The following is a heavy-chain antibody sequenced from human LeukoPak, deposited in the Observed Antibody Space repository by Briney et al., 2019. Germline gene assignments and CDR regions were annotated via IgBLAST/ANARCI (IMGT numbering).Heavy chain of an antibody. CDR3: ARGPPTVTRKKQQRTFLDYFQH. CDR1: GGSFSGYY. Sequence: SETLSLTCPVYGGSFSGYYWSWIRQPPGKGLEWIGEINHSGSTNYNPSLKSRVTISVDTSKNQFSLKLSSLTAADTAVYYCARGPPTVTRKKQQRTFLDYFQHWGQGTLVTVSS. J-gene: IGHJ1*01. V-gene: IGHV4-34*01. CDR2: INHSGST. D-gene: IGHD4-17*01.